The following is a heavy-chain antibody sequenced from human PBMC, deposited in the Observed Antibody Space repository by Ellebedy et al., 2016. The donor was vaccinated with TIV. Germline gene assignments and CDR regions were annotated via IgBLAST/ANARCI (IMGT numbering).Heavy chain of an antibody. CDR3: ARFSRGAPFVDYLYYMDV. Sequence: GESLKISCTASGSTFSTYSMNWVRQAPGKGLEWVSSISTISDDVHHADSVKGRFTISRDNAKNSIYLQMNNLRPEDTAVYYCARFSRGAPFVDYLYYMDVWGKGTAVTVSS. V-gene: IGHV3-21*01. CDR2: ISTISDDV. J-gene: IGHJ6*03. CDR1: GSTFSTYS. D-gene: IGHD2-15*01.